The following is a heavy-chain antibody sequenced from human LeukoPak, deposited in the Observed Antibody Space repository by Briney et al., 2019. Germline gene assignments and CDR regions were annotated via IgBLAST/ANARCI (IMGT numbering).Heavy chain of an antibody. J-gene: IGHJ4*02. Sequence: ASVKVSCKASGYTFTSYGISWVRQAPGQGLEWMGWISAYNGNTNYAQKLQGRVTMTTDTSTSTAYMELRSLRSEDTAVYYCARARKAFSSENYFDYWGQGTLVTVSS. V-gene: IGHV1-18*01. D-gene: IGHD2-15*01. CDR1: GYTFTSYG. CDR2: ISAYNGNT. CDR3: ARARKAFSSENYFDY.